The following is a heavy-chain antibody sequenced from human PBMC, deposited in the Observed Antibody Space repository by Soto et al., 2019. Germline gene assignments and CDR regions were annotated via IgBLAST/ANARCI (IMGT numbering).Heavy chain of an antibody. CDR1: GGSISSYY. CDR2: IYYSGST. J-gene: IGHJ6*03. Sequence: PSETLSLTCTVSGGSISSYYWSWIRQPPGKGLEWIGYIYYSGSTNYNPSLKSRITISLDTSKNQFSLKLSSVTAADTAVYYCARGKDGSGSSNYYYYWNYMDVWGKGTTVTVSS. D-gene: IGHD3-10*01. V-gene: IGHV4-59*01. CDR3: ARGKDGSGSSNYYYYWNYMDV.